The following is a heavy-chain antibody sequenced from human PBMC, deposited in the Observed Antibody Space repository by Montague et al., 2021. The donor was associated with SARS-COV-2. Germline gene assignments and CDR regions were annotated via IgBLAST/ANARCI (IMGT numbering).Heavy chain of an antibody. Sequence: SLRLSCAASGFTFSDYALSWVRQAPGKGLNWVSVISATGGTTYYXDSXKGLFTISRDNSENVLYLHMNSLRADDTAVSHCAKAVRDKGEGFRQCDSWGQGTLVTVSS. CDR3: AKAVRDKGEGFRQCDS. CDR1: GFTFSDYA. V-gene: IGHV3-23*01. J-gene: IGHJ4*02. D-gene: IGHD1-26*01. CDR2: ISATGGTT.